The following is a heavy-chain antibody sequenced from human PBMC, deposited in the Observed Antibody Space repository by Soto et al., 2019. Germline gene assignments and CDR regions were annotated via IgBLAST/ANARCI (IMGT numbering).Heavy chain of an antibody. D-gene: IGHD2-2*01. J-gene: IGHJ4*02. CDR1: GGSISSYY. CDR3: ARACSSNSCYDVFDH. V-gene: IGHV4-4*07. CDR2: IYTSGST. Sequence: TSETLSLTCTVSGGSISSYYWSWIRQPAGKGLEWIGRIYTSGSTNYNPSLKSRVTMSVDTSKNQFSLKLSSVTAADTAVYYCARACSSNSCYDVFDHWGQGTLVTVSS.